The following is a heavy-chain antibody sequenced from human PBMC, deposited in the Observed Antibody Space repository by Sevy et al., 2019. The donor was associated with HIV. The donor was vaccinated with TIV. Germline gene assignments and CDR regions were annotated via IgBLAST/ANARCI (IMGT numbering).Heavy chain of an antibody. CDR3: ARDLGGYGGNSIDY. V-gene: IGHV1-18*01. Sequence: ASVKVSCKASGYTFTSYGISWVRQAPGQGLEWMGWISAYNGNTNYAQKLQGIVTMTTDTSTSTAYMELRSLGSDDTAVYYCARDLGGYGGNSIDYWGQGTLVTVSS. D-gene: IGHD2-21*02. J-gene: IGHJ4*02. CDR2: ISAYNGNT. CDR1: GYTFTSYG.